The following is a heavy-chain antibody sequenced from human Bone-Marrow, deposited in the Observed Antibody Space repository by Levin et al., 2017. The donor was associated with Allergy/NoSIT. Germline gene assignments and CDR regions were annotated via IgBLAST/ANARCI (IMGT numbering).Heavy chain of an antibody. Sequence: GGSLRLSCEASGFTFTDYAVTWVRQAPGKGLEWVSFISHTATHTYYADSVKGRFTISRDNSKNTLYLQMNSLTDEDTAVYYCARDGAGATGKARLDYWGQGTLVTVSS. CDR1: GFTFTDYA. CDR2: ISHTATHT. CDR3: ARDGAGATGKARLDY. V-gene: IGHV3-23*01. D-gene: IGHD1-26*01. J-gene: IGHJ4*02.